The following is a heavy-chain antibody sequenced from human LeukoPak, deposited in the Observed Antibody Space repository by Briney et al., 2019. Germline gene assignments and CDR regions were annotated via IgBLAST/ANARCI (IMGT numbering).Heavy chain of an antibody. CDR2: INPSGGST. D-gene: IGHD3-22*01. V-gene: IGHV1-46*01. CDR3: ARDQAGTYYYDSSGPGD. J-gene: IGHJ4*02. Sequence: EASVKVSCKASGYTFTSYYIHWVRQAPGQGLEWMGIINPSGGSTSYAQKFQGRVTMTRDTSTSTVYMELSSLRSEDTAVYYCARDQAGTYYYDSSGPGDWGQGTLVTVSS. CDR1: GYTFTSYY.